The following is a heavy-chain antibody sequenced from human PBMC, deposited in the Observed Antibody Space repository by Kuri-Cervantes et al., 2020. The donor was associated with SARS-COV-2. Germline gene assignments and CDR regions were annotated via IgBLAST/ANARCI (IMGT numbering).Heavy chain of an antibody. CDR1: GFTFSGYA. CDR2: ISYDGTNK. CDR3: ARPDCTINGVCFMDV. J-gene: IGHJ6*02. Sequence: GGSLRLSCAASGFTFSGYAMHWVRQAPGKGLEWVALISYDGTNKFYADSVKGRSTISRDNSRNTLYLQMNSLRAEDTAVFYCARPDCTINGVCFMDVWGQGTTVTVSS. D-gene: IGHD2-8*01. V-gene: IGHV3-30-3*01.